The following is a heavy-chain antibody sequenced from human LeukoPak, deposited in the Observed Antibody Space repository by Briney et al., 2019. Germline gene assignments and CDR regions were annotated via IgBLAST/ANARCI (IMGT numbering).Heavy chain of an antibody. V-gene: IGHV1-2*02. CDR3: ARGDYYDRYYFDY. CDR2: INPNSGGT. D-gene: IGHD3-22*01. J-gene: IGHJ4*02. CDR1: RYTFTGYY. Sequence: ASVKVSCKASRYTFTGYYMHWVRQAPGQGLEWMGWINPNSGGTNYAQKFQGRVTMTRDTSISTAYMELSRLRSDDTAVYYCARGDYYDRYYFDYWGQGTLVTVSS.